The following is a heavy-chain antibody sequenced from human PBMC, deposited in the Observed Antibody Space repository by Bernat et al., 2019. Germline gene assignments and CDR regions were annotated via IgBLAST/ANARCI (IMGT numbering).Heavy chain of an antibody. CDR2: IYSGGST. D-gene: IGHD6-13*01. CDR3: ARGIAAGNDAFDI. CDR1: GFTVSSNY. Sequence: EVQLVETGGGLIQPGGSLRLSCAASGFTVSSNYMSWVRQAPGKGLELVSVIYSGGSTYYADSVKGRFTISRDNSKNTLYLQMNSLRAEDTAVYYCARGIAAGNDAFDIWGQGTMVTVSS. J-gene: IGHJ3*02. V-gene: IGHV3-53*02.